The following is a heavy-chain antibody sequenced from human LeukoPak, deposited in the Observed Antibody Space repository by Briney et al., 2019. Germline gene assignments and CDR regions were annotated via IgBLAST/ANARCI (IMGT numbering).Heavy chain of an antibody. CDR3: ARRSMITFGGVIYDY. CDR2: INHSGST. J-gene: IGHJ4*02. Sequence: SETLSLTCAVYGGSFSGYYWSWIRQPPGKGLEWIGEINHSGSTNYSPSLKSRVTISVDTSKNQFSLKLSSVTAADTAVYYCARRSMITFGGVIYDYWGQGTLVTVSS. CDR1: GGSFSGYY. D-gene: IGHD3-16*02. V-gene: IGHV4-34*01.